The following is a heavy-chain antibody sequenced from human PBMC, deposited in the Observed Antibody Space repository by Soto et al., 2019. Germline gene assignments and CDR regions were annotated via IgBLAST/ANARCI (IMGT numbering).Heavy chain of an antibody. CDR2: IYYSGST. D-gene: IGHD6-13*01. CDR3: AREVSSSWYCWFDP. V-gene: IGHV4-30-4*01. J-gene: IGHJ5*02. CDR1: GGSISSGDYY. Sequence: PSETLSLTCTVSGGSISSGDYYWSWIRQPPGKGLEWIGYIYYSGSTYYNTSLKSRVTISVDTSKNQFSLKLSSVTAADTAVYYCAREVSSSWYCWFDPWGQGTLVTVSS.